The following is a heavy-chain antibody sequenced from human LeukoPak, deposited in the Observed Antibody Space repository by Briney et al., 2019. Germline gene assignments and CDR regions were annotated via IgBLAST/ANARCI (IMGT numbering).Heavy chain of an antibody. CDR2: IYPGGSDT. CDR3: ARVSSSGHYYYYYYGMDV. CDR1: GYSFTSYW. J-gene: IGHJ6*02. Sequence: GESLKISCKGSGYSFTSYWIGWVRQMPGKGLEWMGIIYPGGSDTRYSPSFQGQVTISADKSISTAYLQWSSLKASDTAMYYCARVSSSGHYYYYYYGMDVWGQGTTVTVSS. V-gene: IGHV5-51*01. D-gene: IGHD6-6*01.